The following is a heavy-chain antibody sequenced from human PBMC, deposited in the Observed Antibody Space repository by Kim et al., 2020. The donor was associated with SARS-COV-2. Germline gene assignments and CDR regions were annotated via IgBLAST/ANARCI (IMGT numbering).Heavy chain of an antibody. CDR2: INPSGGST. Sequence: ASVKVSCKASGYTFTSYYMHWVRQAPGQGLEWMGIINPSGGSTSYAQKFQGRVTMTRDTSTSTVYMELSSLRSEDTAVYYCARQYLQTYYYYGMDVWGQGTTVTVSS. CDR3: ARQYLQTYYYYGMDV. V-gene: IGHV1-46*01. J-gene: IGHJ6*02. CDR1: GYTFTSYY. D-gene: IGHD4-4*01.